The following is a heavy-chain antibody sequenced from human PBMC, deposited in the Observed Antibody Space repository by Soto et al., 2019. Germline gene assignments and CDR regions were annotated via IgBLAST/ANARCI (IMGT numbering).Heavy chain of an antibody. J-gene: IGHJ3*02. CDR1: GFTFDDYA. V-gene: IGHV3-9*01. D-gene: IGHD6-13*01. CDR3: AKDYYSSSWSRAFDI. CDR2: ISWNSGSI. Sequence: DVQLVESGGGLVQPGRSLRLSCAASGFTFDDYAMHWVRQAPGKGLEWVSGISWNSGSIGYADSVKGRFTISRDNAKNSLYLQMNSLRAEDTALYYCAKDYYSSSWSRAFDIWGQGTMVTVSS.